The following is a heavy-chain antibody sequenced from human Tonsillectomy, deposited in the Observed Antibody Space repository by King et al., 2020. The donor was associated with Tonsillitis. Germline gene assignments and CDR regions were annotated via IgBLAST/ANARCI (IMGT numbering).Heavy chain of an antibody. CDR1: GFTFRSYW. J-gene: IGHJ4*02. CDR2: INPDGSQK. CDR3: TRDRAFSCFDY. Sequence: VQLVESGGDSVQPGGSLRLSCAASGFTFRSYWMDWVRQAPGKGLQWVASINPDGSQKYYVVSVKGRLPISRDNAENSLFLHMTGLRTEDTAVYYCTRDRAFSCFDYWGQGTLVTVSS. V-gene: IGHV3-7*04. D-gene: IGHD1-1*01.